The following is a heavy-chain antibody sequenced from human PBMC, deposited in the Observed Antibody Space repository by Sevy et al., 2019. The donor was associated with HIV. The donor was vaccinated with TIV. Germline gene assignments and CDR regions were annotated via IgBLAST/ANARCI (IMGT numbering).Heavy chain of an antibody. D-gene: IGHD2-21*01. J-gene: IGHJ6*03. V-gene: IGHV3-30*02. CDR1: GFTFEDYG. CDR3: AKEVIYYYIDV. Sequence: GESLKISCAASGFTFEDYGMHWVRQAPGKGLEWVTFIDYDGSEKHYADSVKGRFTISRDNAQNTLYLQMNNLGDADTAVYYCAKEVIYYYIDVWGKGTTVTVSS. CDR2: IDYDGSEK.